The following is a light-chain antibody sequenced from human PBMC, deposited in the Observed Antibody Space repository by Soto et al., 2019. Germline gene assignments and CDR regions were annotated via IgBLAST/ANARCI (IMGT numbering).Light chain of an antibody. CDR1: QGIHSW. V-gene: IGKV1D-12*01. Sequence: DIQMTQSPSSVSASVGDRVTITCRASQGIHSWLAWYQQKPGKAPKLLIYGATTLQNGVPSRFSGSGSGTDFTLTISNLQAEDFATYYCQQANSFPPFTYGQGTRLDIK. CDR2: GAT. J-gene: IGKJ5*01. CDR3: QQANSFPPFT.